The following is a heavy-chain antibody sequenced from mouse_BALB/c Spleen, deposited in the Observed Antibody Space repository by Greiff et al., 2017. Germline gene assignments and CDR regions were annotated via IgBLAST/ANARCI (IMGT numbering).Heavy chain of an antibody. CDR2: IWSGGST. CDR1: GFSLTSYG. V-gene: IGHV2-2*02. Sequence: VKLMESGPGLVQPSQSLSITCTVSGFSLTSYGVHWVRQSPGKGLEWLGVIWSGGSTDYNAAFISRLSISKDNSKSQVFFKMNSLQANDTAIYYCAREGLRWYFDYWGQGTTLTVSS. D-gene: IGHD1-1*01. CDR3: AREGLRWYFDY. J-gene: IGHJ2*01.